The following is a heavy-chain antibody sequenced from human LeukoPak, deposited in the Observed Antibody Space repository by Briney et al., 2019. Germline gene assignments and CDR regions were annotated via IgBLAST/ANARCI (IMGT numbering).Heavy chain of an antibody. Sequence: SETLSLTCAISGDSVSRNSAAWNWIRQSPSRGLEWLGRTYYKSKWYNDYAVSVKSRITINPDTSKNQFSLQLKSVTPEDTAVYYCARAPIVGATHIDYWGQGTLVTVSS. V-gene: IGHV6-1*01. J-gene: IGHJ4*02. CDR1: GDSVSRNSAA. CDR2: TYYKSKWYN. CDR3: ARAPIVGATHIDY. D-gene: IGHD1-26*01.